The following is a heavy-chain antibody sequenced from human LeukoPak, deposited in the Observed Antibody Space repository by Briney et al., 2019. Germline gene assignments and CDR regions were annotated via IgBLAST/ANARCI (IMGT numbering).Heavy chain of an antibody. V-gene: IGHV3-23*01. Sequence: GGSLRLSGAASGFTFSNYAMSWVRQAPGKGLEWVSAIVNSGGSTYYADSVMGRFTISRDNSKNTLYLQMNSLRAEDTAVYYCATSKYSGSYWGQGTLVTVSS. CDR1: GFTFSNYA. CDR2: IVNSGGST. J-gene: IGHJ4*02. CDR3: ATSKYSGSY. D-gene: IGHD1-26*01.